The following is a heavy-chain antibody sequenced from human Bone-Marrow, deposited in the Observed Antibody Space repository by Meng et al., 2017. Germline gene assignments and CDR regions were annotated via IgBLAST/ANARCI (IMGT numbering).Heavy chain of an antibody. CDR2: ISGSGGST. CDR1: GFTFSSYG. D-gene: IGHD3-10*01. V-gene: IGHV3-23*01. Sequence: GSSLKISCAASGFTFSSYGMSWVRQAPGKVLEWVIAISGSGGSTYYADSVKSRFTISRDNSKNTRYLQMNSLRAEDTAVYYCAKSEYYGSGSSKQRSYYFDYWGQGTLVTVSS. CDR3: AKSEYYGSGSSKQRSYYFDY. J-gene: IGHJ4*02.